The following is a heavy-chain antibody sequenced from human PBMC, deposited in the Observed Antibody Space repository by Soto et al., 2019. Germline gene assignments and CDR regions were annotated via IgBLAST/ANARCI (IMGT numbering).Heavy chain of an antibody. CDR1: GFTFGGYG. CDR2: IWYDGSNK. Sequence: GGSLRLSCTASGFTFGGYGMRWFRQAPGKGLEWVAVIWYDGSNKYYADSVKGRFTISRDNSKNTLYLQMNSLRAEDTAVYYCARETAYYYYGMDVWGQGTTVTVSS. CDR3: ARETAYYYYGMDV. V-gene: IGHV3-33*01. J-gene: IGHJ6*02.